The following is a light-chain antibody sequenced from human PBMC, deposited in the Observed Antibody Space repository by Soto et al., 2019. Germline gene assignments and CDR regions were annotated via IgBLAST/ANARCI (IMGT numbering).Light chain of an antibody. CDR3: QQYHNWVT. CDR1: QSVSSN. V-gene: IGKV3D-15*01. CDR2: GAS. Sequence: EIVITQSPATLSLYLGETATLSCGASQSVSSNLAWYQQNPGQAPRLLIYGASTRATDIPARFSGSGSGTEFTLTISGLQSEDFAVYYCQQYHNWVTLGGGTKVDIK. J-gene: IGKJ4*01.